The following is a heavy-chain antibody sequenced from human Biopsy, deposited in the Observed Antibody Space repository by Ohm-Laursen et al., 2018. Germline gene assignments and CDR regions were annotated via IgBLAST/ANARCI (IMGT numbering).Heavy chain of an antibody. V-gene: IGHV4-59*07. CDR1: GGSISSDY. D-gene: IGHD2/OR15-2a*01. J-gene: IGHJ6*02. Sequence: SDTLSLTCTVPGGSISSDYWSWIRQTPGKGLEWIGYIYYSGGTNYNPSLKSRVTISVDTSKNQFSLRLNSVTAADTAVYYCARATNSTGWPYYYFYGMDVWGQGTTVTVSS. CDR2: IYYSGGT. CDR3: ARATNSTGWPYYYFYGMDV.